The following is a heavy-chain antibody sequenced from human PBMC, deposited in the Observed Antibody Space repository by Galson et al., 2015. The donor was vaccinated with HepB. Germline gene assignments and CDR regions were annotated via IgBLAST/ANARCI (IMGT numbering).Heavy chain of an antibody. CDR1: GYTFTSYG. CDR3: ARTRPHDYGDYYLEVDY. J-gene: IGHJ4*02. V-gene: IGHV1-18*01. CDR2: ISAYNGNT. Sequence: SVKVSCKASGYTFTSYGISWVRQAPGQGLECMGWISAYNGNTNYAQKLQGRVTMATDTSTSTAYMELRSLRSDDTAVYYCARTRPHDYGDYYLEVDYWGQGTLVTVSS. D-gene: IGHD4-17*01.